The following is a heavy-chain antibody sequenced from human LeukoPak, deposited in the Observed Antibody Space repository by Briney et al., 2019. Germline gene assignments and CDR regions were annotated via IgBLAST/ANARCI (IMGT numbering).Heavy chain of an antibody. CDR1: GFSFRNYA. D-gene: IGHD1-1*01. V-gene: IGHV3-30*04. CDR2: ISKDGRNK. CDR3: AKGRTRQTNYYFDY. Sequence: PGGSLRLSCAASGFSFRNYAFQWVRQAPGKGLEWVAVISKDGRNKNHAGSVKGRFTISRDNSKDTLYLQMDSLRAEDTAVYHCAKGRTRQTNYYFDYWGQGTLVTVSS. J-gene: IGHJ4*02.